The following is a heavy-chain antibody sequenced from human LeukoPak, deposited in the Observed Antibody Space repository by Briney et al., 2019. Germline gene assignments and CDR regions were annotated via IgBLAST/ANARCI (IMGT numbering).Heavy chain of an antibody. CDR3: ARVKTATPYYYDSSGYYFDY. J-gene: IGHJ4*02. CDR1: GYSFTSYW. CDR2: IYPGDSDT. V-gene: IGHV5-51*01. D-gene: IGHD3-22*01. Sequence: GESLKISCKGSGYSFTSYWIGWVRQMPGKGLEWMGIIYPGDSDTRYSPSFQGQVTISADKSIGTAYLQWSSLKASDTAMYYCARVKTATPYYYDSSGYYFDYWGQGTLVTVSS.